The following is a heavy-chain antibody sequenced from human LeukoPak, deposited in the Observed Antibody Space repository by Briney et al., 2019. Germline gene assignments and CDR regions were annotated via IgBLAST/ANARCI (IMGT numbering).Heavy chain of an antibody. CDR1: GFTFSSYA. V-gene: IGHV3-30-3*01. J-gene: IGHJ4*02. CDR3: ARGGRYFDYCFDY. Sequence: PGGSLRLSCAASGFTFSSYAMHWVRQAPGKGLEWVAVISYDGSNKYYADSVKGRFTISRDNSKNTLYLQMNSLRAEDTAVYYCARGGRYFDYCFDYWGQGTLVTVSS. CDR2: ISYDGSNK. D-gene: IGHD3-9*01.